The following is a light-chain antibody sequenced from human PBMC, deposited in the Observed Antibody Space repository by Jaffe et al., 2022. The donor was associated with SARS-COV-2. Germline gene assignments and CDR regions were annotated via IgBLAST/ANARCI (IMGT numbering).Light chain of an antibody. CDR2: GAS. J-gene: IGKJ1*01. CDR1: QSINTY. Sequence: DIQMTQSPSSLSASVGDRVTITCRASQSINTYLNWYQEKPGKAPKLLIYGASSLQSGVPSRFSGSGSGTDFTLTISSLQLEDFATYYCQQSYITPWTFGQGTKVEIK. V-gene: IGKV1-39*01. CDR3: QQSYITPWT.